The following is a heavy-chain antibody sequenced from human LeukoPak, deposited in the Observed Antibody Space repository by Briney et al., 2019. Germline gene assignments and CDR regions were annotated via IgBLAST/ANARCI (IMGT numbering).Heavy chain of an antibody. Sequence: NLGESLKISCKGLGYSFSSYWNAWVRQRPGKGLEWMGIIYPGDSDTRYSPSFQGQVTMSADKSINTAYLQWSSLKASDTAMYYCARRQGCSSTSCPPDSWGQGTLVTVSS. CDR2: IYPGDSDT. V-gene: IGHV5-51*01. CDR1: GYSFSSYW. CDR3: ARRQGCSSTSCPPDS. D-gene: IGHD2-2*01. J-gene: IGHJ4*02.